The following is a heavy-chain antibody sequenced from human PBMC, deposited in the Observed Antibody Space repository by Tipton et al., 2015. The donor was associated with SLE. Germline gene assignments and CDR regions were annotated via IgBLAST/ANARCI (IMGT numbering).Heavy chain of an antibody. D-gene: IGHD3-9*01. Sequence: RSLRLSCAASGFTFSSYGMHWVRQAPGKGLEWVAVISYDGSNKYYADSVKGRFTISRDNSKNTLYLQMNSLRAEDTAVYYCAKETLTTIDYWGQGTLVTVSS. CDR2: ISYDGSNK. CDR3: AKETLTTIDY. CDR1: GFTFSSYG. V-gene: IGHV3-30*18. J-gene: IGHJ4*02.